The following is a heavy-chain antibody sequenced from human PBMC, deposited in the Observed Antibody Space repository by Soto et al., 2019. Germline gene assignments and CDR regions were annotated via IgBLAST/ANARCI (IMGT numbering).Heavy chain of an antibody. J-gene: IGHJ6*02. CDR3: AREDYKGYYYGMDV. CDR1: GFTFSSYG. CDR2: IWYDGSNK. Sequence: QVQLVESGGGVVQPGRSLRLSCAASGFTFSSYGMHWVRQAPGKGLEWVAVIWYDGSNKYYADSVKGRFTISRDNSKNTLYLQMNSLRAEDTAVYYCAREDYKGYYYGMDVWGQGTTVTVSS. D-gene: IGHD4-4*01. V-gene: IGHV3-33*01.